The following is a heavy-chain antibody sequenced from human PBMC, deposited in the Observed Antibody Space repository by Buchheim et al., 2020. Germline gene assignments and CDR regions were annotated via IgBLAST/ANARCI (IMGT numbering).Heavy chain of an antibody. Sequence: DVQLVESGGGLVMPGGSLTLSCVTSGFSFSPFGMTWVRQAPGKGLEWVATVGSGHHTFYAALVEGRFTVSSDNARSPGYLQLNSLRAEDTAVYFCARDFSGWSRDYWGQGTL. CDR1: GFSFSPFG. J-gene: IGHJ4*02. D-gene: IGHD6-19*01. V-gene: IGHV3-21*01. CDR2: VGSGHHT. CDR3: ARDFSGWSRDY.